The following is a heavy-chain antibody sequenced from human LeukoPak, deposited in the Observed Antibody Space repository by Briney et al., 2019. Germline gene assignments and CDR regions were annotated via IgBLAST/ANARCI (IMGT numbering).Heavy chain of an antibody. CDR3: ARASSWLNYYFDY. J-gene: IGHJ4*02. D-gene: IGHD6-13*01. CDR1: GFTFSGYW. CDR2: INSDGSST. V-gene: IGHV3-74*01. Sequence: PGGSLRLSCAASGFTFSGYWMHWVRQAPGKGLVWVSRINSDGSSTSYADSVKGRFTISRDNAKNTLYLQMNSLRAEDTAVYYCARASSWLNYYFDYWGQGTLVTVSS.